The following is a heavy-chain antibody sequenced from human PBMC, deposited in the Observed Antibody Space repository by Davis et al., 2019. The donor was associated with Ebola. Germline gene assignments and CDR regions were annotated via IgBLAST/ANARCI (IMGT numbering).Heavy chain of an antibody. Sequence: GGSLRLSCAASGFTFSSNSMNWVRQTPGKGLEWVSGISGGGYTTDYADSVKGRFTISRDNSKATLYLHMSSLRAEDTAIYYCAKEKVTGSSYYLDYWGQGTLVTVSS. D-gene: IGHD7-27*01. CDR2: ISGGGYTT. V-gene: IGHV3-23*01. CDR1: GFTFSSNS. CDR3: AKEKVTGSSYYLDY. J-gene: IGHJ4*02.